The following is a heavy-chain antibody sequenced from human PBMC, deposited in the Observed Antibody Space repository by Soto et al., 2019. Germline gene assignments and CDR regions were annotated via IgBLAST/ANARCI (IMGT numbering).Heavy chain of an antibody. CDR2: IYYSGST. J-gene: IGHJ6*02. Sequence: QLQLQESGPGLVKPSETLSLTCTVSGGSISSSSYYWGWIRQPPGKGLEWIGSIYYSGSTYYNPSLKSRVTTSVDTSKNQFSLKLSSVTAADTAVYYCAAPVATIYPRIYYYYGMDVWGQGTTVTVSS. CDR1: GGSISSSSYY. CDR3: AAPVATIYPRIYYYYGMDV. D-gene: IGHD5-12*01. V-gene: IGHV4-39*01.